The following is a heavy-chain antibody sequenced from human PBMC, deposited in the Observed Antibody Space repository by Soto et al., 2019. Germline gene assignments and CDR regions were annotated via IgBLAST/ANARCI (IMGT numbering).Heavy chain of an antibody. J-gene: IGHJ4*02. V-gene: IGHV3-9*01. CDR3: AKDTLIAVAAYYFDY. Sequence: LRLSCGASGFTFEDYAMHWGRQAPGKGLEWVSGISWNSGSIGYADSVKGRLTISTDNAKNSLYLQMNSLRAEDTALYYCAKDTLIAVAAYYFDYWGQENLVPVSS. D-gene: IGHD6-19*01. CDR2: ISWNSGSI. CDR1: GFTFEDYA.